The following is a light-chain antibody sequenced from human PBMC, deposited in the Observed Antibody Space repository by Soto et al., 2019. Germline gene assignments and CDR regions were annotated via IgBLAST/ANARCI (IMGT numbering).Light chain of an antibody. V-gene: IGKV3-15*01. CDR3: QQYNVWPLT. J-gene: IGKJ4*01. CDR1: QSVSSN. CDR2: VAS. Sequence: EIVXXXSPATLSVSPGERATLSCGASQSVSSNLAWYQQKPGQTPKLLIYVASTRATGIPARFSGSGSGTEFTLTISSLQSEDFAVYYCQQYNVWPLTFGGGTKVEFK.